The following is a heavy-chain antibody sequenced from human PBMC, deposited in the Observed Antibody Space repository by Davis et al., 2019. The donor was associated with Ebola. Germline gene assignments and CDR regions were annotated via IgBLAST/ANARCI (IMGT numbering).Heavy chain of an antibody. Sequence: GESLKISCKVSGFSFTSHWIGWVRQMPGKGPEWMGIIYPGDSDTRYSPSFQGQVTISADKSITTAYLQWSSLKASDTAMYYCARGFCSGGSCYPYALDVWGQGTTVTVSS. V-gene: IGHV5-51*01. CDR1: GFSFTSHW. D-gene: IGHD2-15*01. CDR2: IYPGDSDT. CDR3: ARGFCSGGSCYPYALDV. J-gene: IGHJ6*02.